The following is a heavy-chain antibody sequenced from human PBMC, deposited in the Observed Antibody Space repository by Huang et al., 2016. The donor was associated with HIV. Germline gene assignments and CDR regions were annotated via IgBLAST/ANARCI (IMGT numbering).Heavy chain of an antibody. J-gene: IGHJ4*02. CDR1: GFAFSSFA. D-gene: IGHD3-10*01. V-gene: IGHV3-30-3*01. CDR3: ARTGSYYYGSGSYHFGDY. Sequence: QVQLVESGGGVVQPGRSLRLSCAASGFAFSSFAMHWVRQAPGKGLEWLAVISIDGSNKNYAHSVKGLFTISRDNSKGTVYLQMNSLRPEDTAVYSCARTGSYYYGSGSYHFGDYWGQGTLVTVSS. CDR2: ISIDGSNK.